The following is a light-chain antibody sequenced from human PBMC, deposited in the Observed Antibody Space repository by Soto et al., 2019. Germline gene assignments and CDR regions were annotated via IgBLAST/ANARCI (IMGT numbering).Light chain of an antibody. J-gene: IGKJ1*01. CDR1: QSISSW. CDR2: KAS. Sequence: DIQMTQSPSTLSAPVGDRVTITCRASQSISSWLAWYQQKPGKAPKLLIYKASSLESGVPSRFSGSGSGTEFTPTISSLQPDDFATYYCQQYNSYSVTFGQGTKVDIK. V-gene: IGKV1-5*03. CDR3: QQYNSYSVT.